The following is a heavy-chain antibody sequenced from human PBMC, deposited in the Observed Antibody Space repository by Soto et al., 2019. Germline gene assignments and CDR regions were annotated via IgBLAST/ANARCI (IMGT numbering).Heavy chain of an antibody. CDR2: ISYDGSNK. CDR3: AREAVTTGYFDY. CDR1: GFTFSSYA. D-gene: IGHD4-4*01. Sequence: GGSLRLSCAASGFTFSSYAMHWVRQAPGKGLEWVAVISYDGSNKYYADSVKGRFTISRDNSKNTLYPQMNSLRAEDTAVYYCAREAVTTGYFDYWGQGTLVTVSS. V-gene: IGHV3-30*04. J-gene: IGHJ4*02.